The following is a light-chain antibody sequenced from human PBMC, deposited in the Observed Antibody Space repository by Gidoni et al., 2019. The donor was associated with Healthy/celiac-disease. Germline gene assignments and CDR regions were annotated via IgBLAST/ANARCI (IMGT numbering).Light chain of an antibody. V-gene: IGKV1-5*01. Sequence: DIQMTQCPSTLSASVGDRVTITCRASQSISSWLAWYKQKQGKAPKLLIYDASSLERGVQSRFSGSGSGTEFTLTISSMQPDEFATYYCQQYNTAWTFGQGTKVEIK. CDR1: QSISSW. J-gene: IGKJ1*01. CDR2: DAS. CDR3: QQYNTAWT.